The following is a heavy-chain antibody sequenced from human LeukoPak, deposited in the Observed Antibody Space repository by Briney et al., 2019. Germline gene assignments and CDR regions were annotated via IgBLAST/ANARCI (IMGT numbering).Heavy chain of an antibody. CDR3: ARATVAVMASTQHAFDI. D-gene: IGHD3-22*01. Sequence: SETLSLTCTVSGGSISSGGYYWSWIRQHPGEGLEWIGYIYYSGSTYYNPSLKSRVTISVDTSKNQFSLKLSSVTAADTAVYYCARATVAVMASTQHAFDIWGQGTMVTVSS. CDR1: GGSISSGGYY. J-gene: IGHJ3*02. CDR2: IYYSGST. V-gene: IGHV4-31*03.